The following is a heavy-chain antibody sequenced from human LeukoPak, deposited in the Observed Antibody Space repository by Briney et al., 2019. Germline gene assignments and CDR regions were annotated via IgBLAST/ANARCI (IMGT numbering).Heavy chain of an antibody. D-gene: IGHD6-19*01. CDR3: ARDGGYSRGWTYEAGDY. CDR2: ISHDGSDK. CDR1: GFTFSSYV. V-gene: IGHV3-30*04. J-gene: IGHJ4*02. Sequence: PGRSLRLSCAASGFTFSSYVMHWVRQAPGKGLECVAVISHDGSDKYYADSVKGRFTISRDNSKNTLYLQMNSLRAEDTALYYCARDGGYSRGWTYEAGDYWGQGTLATVSS.